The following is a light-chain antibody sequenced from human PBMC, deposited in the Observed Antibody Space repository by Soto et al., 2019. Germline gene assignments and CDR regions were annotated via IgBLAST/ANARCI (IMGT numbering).Light chain of an antibody. J-gene: IGLJ2*01. CDR1: NGDVGDYDY. CDR2: EVS. Sequence: QSVLTQPASVSGSPGQSITIYCTGTNGDVGDYDYVSWYQQHPGKAPKLMIYEVSNRPSGVSNRFSGSKSGNTASLTISGLQVEDEGDYYCSSYTSTDTVIFGGGTKLTVL. V-gene: IGLV2-14*01. CDR3: SSYTSTDTVI.